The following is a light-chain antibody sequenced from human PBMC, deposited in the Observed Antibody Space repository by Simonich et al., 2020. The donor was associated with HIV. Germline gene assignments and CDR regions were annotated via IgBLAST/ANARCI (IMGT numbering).Light chain of an antibody. V-gene: IGKV3-15*01. CDR3: HQYNNWPPWT. CDR2: CAS. CDR1: QSVSSN. J-gene: IGKJ1*01. Sequence: EIVMTQSPATLSVSPGERATLSCRASQSVSSNFAWYQQQPGQAPRLLIYCASTRATGIPARFSGSGSGTEFTLTISSMQSEDFAVYYCHQYNNWPPWTFGQGTKVEIK.